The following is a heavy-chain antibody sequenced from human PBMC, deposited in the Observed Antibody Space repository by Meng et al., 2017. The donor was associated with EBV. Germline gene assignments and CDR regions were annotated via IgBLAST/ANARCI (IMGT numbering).Heavy chain of an antibody. V-gene: IGHV1-69*01. CDR1: GGSFSDYD. J-gene: IGHJ4*02. CDR2: FLPRLGAT. D-gene: IGHD3-10*01. Sequence: QVLLRTAGGGLMKPWASVTVSCKVSGGSFSDYDISWVRQAPGQGLEWLGGFLPRLGATNYAQKLHGSVKITADESTSTHYMVMSSLRSEDTAIYYCASESGRGYTPDYWGQGTLVTVSS. CDR3: ASESGRGYTPDY.